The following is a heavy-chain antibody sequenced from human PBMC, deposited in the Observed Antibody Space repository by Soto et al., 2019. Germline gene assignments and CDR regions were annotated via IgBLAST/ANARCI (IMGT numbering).Heavy chain of an antibody. J-gene: IGHJ6*02. D-gene: IGHD2-2*02. V-gene: IGHV3-23*01. CDR1: GFTFSSYA. CDR2: ISGSGGST. CDR3: AKGEVGVVPAAIQLWAPYYYYYGMDV. Sequence: LRLSCAASGFTFSSYAMSWVRQAPGKGLEWVSAISGSGGSTYYADSVKGRFTISRDNSKNTLYLQMNSLRAEDTAVYYCAKGEVGVVPAAIQLWAPYYYYYGMDVWGQGTTVTVSS.